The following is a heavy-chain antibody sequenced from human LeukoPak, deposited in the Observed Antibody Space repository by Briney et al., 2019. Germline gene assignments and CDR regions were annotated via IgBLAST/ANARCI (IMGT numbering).Heavy chain of an antibody. CDR1: GFTFSSYA. CDR2: ISGSGGST. D-gene: IGHD3-22*01. V-gene: IGHV3-23*01. J-gene: IGHJ4*02. Sequence: PGGSLRLSCAASGFTFSSYAMSWVRQAPGKGLEWVSAISGSGGSTYYADSVKGRFTISRDNSKNTLYLQMNSLRAEDTAVYYCARGYYYYDSSGPVDYWGQGTLVTVSS. CDR3: ARGYYYYDSSGPVDY.